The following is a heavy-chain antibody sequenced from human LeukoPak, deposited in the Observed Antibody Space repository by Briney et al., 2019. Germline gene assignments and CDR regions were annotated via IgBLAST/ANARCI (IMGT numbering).Heavy chain of an antibody. Sequence: ASVKVSCKPSGYTFSGFYIHWVRQAPGQGLEWMGWISPNSGATSYAQKFQGRVTMTRDTSISTAYMELISLTSDDTAVYFCAGANWAAGDPFDHWGQGTLVTVSS. V-gene: IGHV1-2*02. CDR1: GYTFSGFY. J-gene: IGHJ4*02. D-gene: IGHD7-27*01. CDR2: ISPNSGAT. CDR3: AGANWAAGDPFDH.